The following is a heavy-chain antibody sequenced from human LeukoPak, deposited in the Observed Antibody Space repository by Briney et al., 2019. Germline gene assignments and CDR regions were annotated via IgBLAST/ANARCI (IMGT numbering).Heavy chain of an antibody. V-gene: IGHV3-23*01. CDR2: ITTSDGNT. Sequence: GGSLRLSCAASGFTFSSYTMSWVRQAPGKGLEWVSTITTSDGNTYYADSVKGRFTVSRDNSKNTLFLQMNSLRAEDTAVYYCAKDGGLWVSAHWGDSWGRGTLVTVSS. CDR1: GFTFSSYT. CDR3: AKDGGLWVSAHWGDS. D-gene: IGHD7-27*01. J-gene: IGHJ4*02.